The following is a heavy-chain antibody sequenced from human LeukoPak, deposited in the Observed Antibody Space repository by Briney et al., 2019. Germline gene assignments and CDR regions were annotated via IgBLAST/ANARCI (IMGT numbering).Heavy chain of an antibody. CDR2: ISSGSSTI. Sequence: PGGTLRLSCAASGFTFSTYSMNWVRQAPGKGLEWVSYISSGSSTIYYADSMKGRFTISRDNAKNSLYLQMNSLRDEDTAVYYCASRRESFDYWGQGTLVTVSS. J-gene: IGHJ4*02. CDR1: GFTFSTYS. V-gene: IGHV3-48*02. CDR3: ASRRESFDY.